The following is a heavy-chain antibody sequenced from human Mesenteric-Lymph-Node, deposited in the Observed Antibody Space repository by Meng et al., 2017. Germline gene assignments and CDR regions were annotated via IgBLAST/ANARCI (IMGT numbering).Heavy chain of an antibody. D-gene: IGHD6-13*01. CDR2: IYHSGST. V-gene: IGHV4-4*02. Sequence: QLQDSGHGLGKPSEPLSLTCAVSGGSISSINWWTWVRQPPGKGLEWIGEIYHSGSTNYNPSLKSRVTISVDKSKNQFSLKLSSVTAADTAVYYCARVAAAGNEWFDPWGQGTLVTVSS. CDR3: ARVAAAGNEWFDP. J-gene: IGHJ5*02. CDR1: GGSISSINW.